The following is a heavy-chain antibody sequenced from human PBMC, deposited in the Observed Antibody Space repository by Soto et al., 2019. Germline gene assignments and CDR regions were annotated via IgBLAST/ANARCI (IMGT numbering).Heavy chain of an antibody. V-gene: IGHV3-11*01. J-gene: IGHJ4*02. CDR1: GFTLRDYY. D-gene: IGHD3-3*01. Sequence: QVQLVESGGGLVKPGGSLRLSCAASGFTLRDYYMSWIRQAPGKGLEWVSYISSSGETIYYADSVKGRFTISRDSAKNSLSLQTNSLRAEDTAGYYCARDSWVFGVDYWGQGSLVTVSS. CDR3: ARDSWVFGVDY. CDR2: ISSSGETI.